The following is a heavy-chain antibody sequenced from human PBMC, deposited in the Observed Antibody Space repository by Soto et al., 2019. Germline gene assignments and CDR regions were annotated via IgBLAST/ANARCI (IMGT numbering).Heavy chain of an antibody. D-gene: IGHD3-10*01. J-gene: IGHJ4*02. CDR3: ARSYYGSGKFDY. Sequence: GASVKVSCKASGYIFTNYATHWVRQAPGQGPEWMGWINVGNGNTECSQKFQGRVTITRDTSASTAYMELGSLRSEDTAVYYCARSYYGSGKFDYWGQGTLVTVSS. CDR2: INVGNGNT. CDR1: GYIFTNYA. V-gene: IGHV1-3*01.